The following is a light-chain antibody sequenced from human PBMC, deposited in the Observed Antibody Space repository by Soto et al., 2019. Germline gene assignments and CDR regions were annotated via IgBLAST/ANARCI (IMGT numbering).Light chain of an antibody. CDR3: QQRSNWPPEFT. CDR1: QSVSSQ. J-gene: IGKJ3*01. CDR2: DAS. Sequence: EIVLTQSPATLSLSPGERATLSCRASQSVSSQLTWYQQKPGQPPRLLIYDASNRATGIPDRFSGSGSGTDFTLTISSLDPEDFAVYYCQQRSNWPPEFTFGPGTKVDIK. V-gene: IGKV3-11*01.